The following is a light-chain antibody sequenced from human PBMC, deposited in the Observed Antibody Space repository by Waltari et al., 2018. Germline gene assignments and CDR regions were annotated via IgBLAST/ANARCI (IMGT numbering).Light chain of an antibody. J-gene: IGKJ1*01. V-gene: IGKV4-1*01. CDR1: QNVLYNSHNKNH. CDR2: WAS. Sequence: DIVMTQSPDSLPVSLGDRATINCKSSQNVLYNSHNKNHLAWYQQKPGQPPKLLIYWASTRESGVPERFSGSGSGTDFTLTISSLQAEDVAVYYCQQYFGTPWTFGQGTKVEI. CDR3: QQYFGTPWT.